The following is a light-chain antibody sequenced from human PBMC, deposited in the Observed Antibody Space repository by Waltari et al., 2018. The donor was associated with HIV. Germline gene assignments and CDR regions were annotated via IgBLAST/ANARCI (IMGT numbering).Light chain of an antibody. CDR1: SGHTSNA. V-gene: IGLV4-69*01. CDR2: INTDGRP. Sequence: QLVLTQSPSASASLGASVKLTCTLSSGHTSNAIAWHQQQPEKGPRFLLKINTDGRPARGDGIPDRFSGSSSGAERYLTISSLQSEDEADYYCQAWGAGIRVFGGGTKLTVL. J-gene: IGLJ3*02. CDR3: QAWGAGIRV.